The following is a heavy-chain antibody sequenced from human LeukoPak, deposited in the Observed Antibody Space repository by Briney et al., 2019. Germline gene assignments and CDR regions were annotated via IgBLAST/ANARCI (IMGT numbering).Heavy chain of an antibody. CDR2: ISSSFTT. CDR3: ARLYSYDSLAY. V-gene: IGHV3-48*03. Sequence: GGSLRLSCVASGFTFRSYEMNWGRQAPGKGLEWVSYISSSFTTNYADSVKGRFTISRDNAKNSLYLQMNSLRAEDTAVYYCARLYSYDSLAYWGEGTLVTVSS. CDR1: GFTFRSYE. J-gene: IGHJ4*02. D-gene: IGHD3-16*02.